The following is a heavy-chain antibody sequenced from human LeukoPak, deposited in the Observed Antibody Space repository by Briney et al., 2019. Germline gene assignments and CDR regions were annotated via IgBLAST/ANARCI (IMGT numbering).Heavy chain of an antibody. CDR1: GNTFTTYG. CDR3: ARLYSSSWYRVDDY. V-gene: IGHV1-18*01. CDR2: ISPYNGNT. Sequence: GASVRVSCKASGNTFTTYGISWVRQAPGQGREWMGWISPYNGNTSYAQKLQGRVTLTADTSTSTAYMELRSLRSDDTAVYYCARLYSSSWYRVDDYWGQGTLVTVSS. D-gene: IGHD6-13*01. J-gene: IGHJ4*02.